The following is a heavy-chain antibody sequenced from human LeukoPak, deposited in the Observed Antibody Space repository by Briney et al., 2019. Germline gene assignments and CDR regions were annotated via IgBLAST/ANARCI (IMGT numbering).Heavy chain of an antibody. J-gene: IGHJ4*02. Sequence: GRSLRLSCAASGFTFSSYAMHWVRQAPGKGLEWVAVISYDGSNKYYADSVKGRFTNSRDNSKNTLYLQMNSLRAEDTAVYYCAGSTGGSSWYWYYFDYWGQGTLVTVSS. CDR1: GFTFSSYA. V-gene: IGHV3-30-3*01. CDR3: AGSTGGSSWYWYYFDY. CDR2: ISYDGSNK. D-gene: IGHD6-13*01.